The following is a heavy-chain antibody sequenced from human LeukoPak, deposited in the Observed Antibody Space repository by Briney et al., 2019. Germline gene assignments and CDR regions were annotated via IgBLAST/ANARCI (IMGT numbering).Heavy chain of an antibody. CDR3: AKGSSSGYPFQD. J-gene: IGHJ1*01. Sequence: GGSLRLSCAASGFTFSNYGMHWVREAPGKGLEWVAVISYDGTNKYYADSVKGRFTISRDHSKNTLYLQMNSLRAEDTAVYYCAKGSSSGYPFQDWGQGALVTVSS. D-gene: IGHD3-22*01. V-gene: IGHV3-30*18. CDR1: GFTFSNYG. CDR2: ISYDGTNK.